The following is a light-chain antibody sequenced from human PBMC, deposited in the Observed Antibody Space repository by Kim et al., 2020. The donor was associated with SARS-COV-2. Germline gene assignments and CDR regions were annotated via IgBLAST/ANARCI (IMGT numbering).Light chain of an antibody. V-gene: IGLV2-14*03. CDR1: SSDVGGYNY. CDR3: SSYTSSSTRV. J-gene: IGLJ3*02. CDR2: DVS. Sequence: GQSITISCTGTSSDVGGYNYVSWYQQHPGKAPKLMIYDVSNRPSGVSNRFSGSKFGNTASLTISGLQAEDEADYYCSSYTSSSTRVFGGGTKLTVL.